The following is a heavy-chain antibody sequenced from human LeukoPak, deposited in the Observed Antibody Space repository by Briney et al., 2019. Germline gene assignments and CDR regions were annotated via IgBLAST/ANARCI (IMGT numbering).Heavy chain of an antibody. CDR1: GGSISSSSYY. Sequence: SETLSLTCTVSGGSISSSSYYWGWIRQPPGKGLEWIGSIYYSGSTNYNPSLKSRVTISVDTSKNQFSLKLSSVTAADTAVYYCAREVADYGSGSYYIDYWGQGTLVTVSS. CDR3: AREVADYGSGSYYIDY. D-gene: IGHD3-10*01. CDR2: IYYSGST. J-gene: IGHJ4*02. V-gene: IGHV4-39*07.